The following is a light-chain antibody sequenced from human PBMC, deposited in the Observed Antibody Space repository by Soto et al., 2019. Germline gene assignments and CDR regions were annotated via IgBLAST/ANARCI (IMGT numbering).Light chain of an antibody. CDR3: SSYASSGAVV. CDR2: EVN. J-gene: IGLJ3*02. V-gene: IGLV2-14*01. CDR1: RYDVGGYNY. Sequence: QSALTQTPSVSGSPGQSVTMSCTGTRYDVGGYNYVSWYQQHPGKAPKVIIYEVNNRPSGVSHRFSGSKSGNTASLTFSGLQPEDEADYYCSSYASSGAVVFGGGTKVTVL.